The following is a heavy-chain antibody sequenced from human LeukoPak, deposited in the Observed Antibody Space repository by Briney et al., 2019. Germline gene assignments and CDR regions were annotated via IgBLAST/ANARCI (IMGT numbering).Heavy chain of an antibody. D-gene: IGHD6-13*01. J-gene: IGHJ4*02. Sequence: GGTLRLSCAGYGFTFSNHGMNWVRQAAGKGLEWVSSISSSSSYIYYADSVKGRFTISRDNAKNSLYLQMNSLRAEDTAVYYCARDRVAAAGIGYWGQGTLVTVSS. CDR2: ISSSSSYI. CDR1: GFTFSNHG. CDR3: ARDRVAAAGIGY. V-gene: IGHV3-21*01.